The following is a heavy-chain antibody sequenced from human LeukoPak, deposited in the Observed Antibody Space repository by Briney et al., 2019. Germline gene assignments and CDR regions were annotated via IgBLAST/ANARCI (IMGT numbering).Heavy chain of an antibody. CDR2: ISGSGGNT. CDR3: AKAVGGLVQYYGMDV. V-gene: IGHV3-23*01. Sequence: GGSLRLSCAAYGFTFSSYSMNWVRQAPGKGLEWVSGISGSGGNTYYADSVKGRFTISRDNSKNTLYLQMNSLRAEDTAVYHCAKAVGGLVQYYGMDVWGQGTTVTVSS. CDR1: GFTFSSYS. J-gene: IGHJ6*02. D-gene: IGHD6-19*01.